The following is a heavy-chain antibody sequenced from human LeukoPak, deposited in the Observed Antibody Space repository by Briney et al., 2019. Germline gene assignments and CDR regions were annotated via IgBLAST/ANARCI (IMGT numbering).Heavy chain of an antibody. V-gene: IGHV4-4*02. Sequence: SGTLSLTCAVSGVSISSNLWWTWVRQPPGKGLEWIAEIHHSGSINYNPSLKSRVTISVDKAKNQFSLNLNSVTAADTAVYYCARGGDRSFDYWGQGTLVTVSS. CDR3: ARGGDRSFDY. CDR1: GVSISSNLW. D-gene: IGHD3-10*01. J-gene: IGHJ4*02. CDR2: IHHSGSI.